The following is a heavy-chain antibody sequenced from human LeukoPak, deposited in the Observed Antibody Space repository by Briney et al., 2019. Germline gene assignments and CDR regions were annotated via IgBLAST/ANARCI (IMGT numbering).Heavy chain of an antibody. CDR3: ARDGYCSGGSCPRGAFDI. CDR2: ISYDGSNK. V-gene: IGHV3-30*04. Sequence: GGSLRLSCAASGFTFSSYAMHWVRQAPGKGLEWVAVISYDGSNKYYADSVKGRFTISRDNSKNTLYLQMNSLRAEDTAVYYCARDGYCSGGSCPRGAFDIWGQGTMVTVSS. CDR1: GFTFSSYA. D-gene: IGHD2-15*01. J-gene: IGHJ3*02.